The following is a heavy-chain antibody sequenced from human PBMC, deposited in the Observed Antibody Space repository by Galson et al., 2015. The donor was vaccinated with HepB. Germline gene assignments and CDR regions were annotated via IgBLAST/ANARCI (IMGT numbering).Heavy chain of an antibody. J-gene: IGHJ2*01. CDR3: ARALVVIDHWYFDL. V-gene: IGHV3-21*01. D-gene: IGHD3-22*01. CDR1: GFAFSCSS. Sequence: SLRLSCAASGFAFSCSSMNWIRQAPGTGLEWISSITNRGTYIPYAGSVRGRFTVSRGNAKNSLYLKMNSLIAEDTAVYYCARALVVIDHWYFDLWGRGTLVTVSS. CDR2: ITNRGTYI.